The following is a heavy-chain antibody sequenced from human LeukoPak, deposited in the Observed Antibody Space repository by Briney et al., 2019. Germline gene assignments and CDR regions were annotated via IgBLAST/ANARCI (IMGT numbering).Heavy chain of an antibody. CDR3: TREGYARSGYFLDF. CDR2: IYPNGLT. J-gene: IGHJ4*02. Sequence: SETLSLTCTVSSGSMTDACWSWFRQAPGKGLEWLGFIYPNGLTEYSPPLRSRVYFSAATSTREANVRLSSVTASDTAVYYCTREGYARSGYFLDFWGEGTLVTVSS. D-gene: IGHD3-22*01. CDR1: SGSMTDAC. V-gene: IGHV4-59*12.